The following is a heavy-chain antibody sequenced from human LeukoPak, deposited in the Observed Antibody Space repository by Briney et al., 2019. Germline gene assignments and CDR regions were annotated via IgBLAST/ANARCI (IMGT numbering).Heavy chain of an antibody. D-gene: IGHD3-10*01. CDR2: IYYSGTT. CDR1: GGSMSTYY. Sequence: PSETLSLTCTVSGGSMSTYYWSWIRQPPGKGLEWIGYIYYSGTTNYNPSLKSRVTISVDTSKNQFSLKLNSVTAADTAVYYCARGGYYGSGNDFRFDPWGQGTLVTVSS. V-gene: IGHV4-59*01. J-gene: IGHJ5*02. CDR3: ARGGYYGSGNDFRFDP.